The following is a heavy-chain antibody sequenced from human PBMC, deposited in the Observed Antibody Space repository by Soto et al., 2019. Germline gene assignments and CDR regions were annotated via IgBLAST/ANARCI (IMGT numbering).Heavy chain of an antibody. CDR2: ISGLSSYI. V-gene: IGHV3-21*02. CDR1: GFTFSRYG. J-gene: IGHJ6*02. Sequence: EVQLVESGGGLVKPGGSLRLSCAASGFTFSRYGMNWVRQAPGKGLELVSSISGLSSYIYYADSVKGRFTVSRDNAKNSLYVQMNSLRAEDTDVYYCARAPQQRLADCYSYGMHVWGQGTTVIVSS. CDR3: ARAPQQRLADCYSYGMHV. D-gene: IGHD6-25*01.